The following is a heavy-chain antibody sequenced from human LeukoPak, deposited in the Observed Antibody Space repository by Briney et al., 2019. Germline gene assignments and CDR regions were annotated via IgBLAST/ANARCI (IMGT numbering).Heavy chain of an antibody. D-gene: IGHD6-19*01. CDR1: GYTFTSYD. CDR2: MNPNSGNT. V-gene: IGHV1-8*01. CDR3: ARGRISSGWYPENFYYYYGMDV. Sequence: GASVKVSCKASGYTFTSYDINWVRQATGQGLEWMGWMNPNSGNTGYAQKFQGRVTMTRNTSISTAYMELSSLRSEDTAVYYCARGRISSGWYPENFYYYYGMDVWGQGTTVTVSS. J-gene: IGHJ6*02.